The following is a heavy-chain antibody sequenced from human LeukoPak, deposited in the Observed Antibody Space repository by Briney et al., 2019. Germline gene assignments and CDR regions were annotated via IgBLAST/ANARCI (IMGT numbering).Heavy chain of an antibody. J-gene: IGHJ4*02. Sequence: GGSLRLSCAASGFTFSSYGMSWVRQAPGKGLEWVSVIYSGGSTYYADSVKGRFTISRDNSKNTLYLQMNSLRAEDTAVYYCARESGSTRYFDYWGQGTLVTVSS. CDR3: ARESGSTRYFDY. CDR2: IYSGGST. D-gene: IGHD3-22*01. V-gene: IGHV3-66*01. CDR1: GFTFSSYG.